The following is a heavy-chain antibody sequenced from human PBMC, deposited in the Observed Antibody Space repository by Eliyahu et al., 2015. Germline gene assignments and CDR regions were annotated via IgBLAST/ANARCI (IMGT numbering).Heavy chain of an antibody. Sequence: GLEWMGEINQSGSTNYNPSLKNRVTISVDTSKNQFSLKLSSVTAADTAVYYCARGSSWSSGWYFDYWGQGTLATVSS. V-gene: IGHV4-34*01. CDR2: INQSGST. D-gene: IGHD6-19*01. CDR3: ARGSSWSSGWYFDY. J-gene: IGHJ4*02.